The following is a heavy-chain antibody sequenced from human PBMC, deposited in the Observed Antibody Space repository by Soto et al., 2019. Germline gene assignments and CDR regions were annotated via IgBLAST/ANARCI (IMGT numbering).Heavy chain of an antibody. Sequence: TLSLTCTVSGGSISSYYWSWIRQPPGKGLEWIGYIYYSGSTNYNPSLKSRVTISVDTSKNQFSLKLSSVTAADTAVYYCARGGYSYGLYYYYGMDVWGQGTTVTVSS. CDR2: IYYSGST. J-gene: IGHJ6*02. V-gene: IGHV4-59*01. CDR1: GGSISSYY. CDR3: ARGGYSYGLYYYYGMDV. D-gene: IGHD5-18*01.